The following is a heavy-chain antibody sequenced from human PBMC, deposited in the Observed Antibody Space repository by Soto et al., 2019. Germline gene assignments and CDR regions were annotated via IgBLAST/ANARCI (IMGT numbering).Heavy chain of an antibody. CDR3: ARVHVMVVAGSTLDY. Sequence: SETLSLTCSVSGYSIRSGSYWGWIRQPPGKGPEWIASIYHGGTTFYNPSLKSRITISVDTSNNQFSLKLRSVTAADTAVYYCARVHVMVVAGSTLDYWGHGTLVTVSS. D-gene: IGHD6-19*01. J-gene: IGHJ4*01. V-gene: IGHV4-38-2*02. CDR2: IYHGGTT. CDR1: GYSIRSGSY.